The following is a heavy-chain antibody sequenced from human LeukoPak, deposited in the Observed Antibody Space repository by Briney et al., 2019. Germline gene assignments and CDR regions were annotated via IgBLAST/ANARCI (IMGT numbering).Heavy chain of an antibody. CDR2: ISSSGTYM. D-gene: IGHD2-8*01. CDR3: AREFANADTNGNGPLGH. J-gene: IGHJ4*01. CDR1: GFTIRSSS. V-gene: IGHV3-21*01. Sequence: GGSLRLSCTASGFTIRSSSFNWVRQVQGKGLEWVSSISSSGTYMYYADSVVGRFTISRDNAKNSLFLQIESLRAENTGVYFSAREFANADTNGNGPLGHWGHGTLGTASS.